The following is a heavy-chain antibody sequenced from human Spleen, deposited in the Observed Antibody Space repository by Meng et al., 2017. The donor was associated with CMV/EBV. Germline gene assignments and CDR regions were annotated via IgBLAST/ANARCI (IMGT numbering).Heavy chain of an antibody. Sequence: GGSLRLSCAASGFTFRSYGMSWVRQAPGKGLEWVSFISSSGSYIYYADSMKGRFTISRDNAKNSLYLQINSLRAEDTAMYYCARAGRYCSSTSCYRKYYFDYWGQGTLVTVSS. CDR3: ARAGRYCSSTSCYRKYYFDY. D-gene: IGHD2-2*02. CDR1: GFTFRSYG. CDR2: ISSSGSYI. V-gene: IGHV3-21*01. J-gene: IGHJ4*02.